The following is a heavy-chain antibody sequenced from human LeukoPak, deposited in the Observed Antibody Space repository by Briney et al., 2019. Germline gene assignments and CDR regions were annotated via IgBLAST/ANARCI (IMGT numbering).Heavy chain of an antibody. Sequence: ASVKVSCKASGYTFTGYYKHWVRQAPGQGLEWMGWINPNSGGTNYAQKFQGRVTMTRDTSISTAYMELSRLRSDDTAVYYCARAGGSGYVPDFDYWGQGTLVTVSS. CDR1: GYTFTGYY. CDR3: ARAGGSGYVPDFDY. J-gene: IGHJ4*02. D-gene: IGHD5-12*01. CDR2: INPNSGGT. V-gene: IGHV1-2*02.